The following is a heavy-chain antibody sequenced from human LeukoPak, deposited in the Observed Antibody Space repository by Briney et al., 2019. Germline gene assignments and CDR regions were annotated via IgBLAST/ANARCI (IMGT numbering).Heavy chain of an antibody. CDR2: IQDDESNK. CDR1: GFIFSSFG. CDR3: AEQMLERPHYYYMDV. V-gene: IGHV3-30*02. Sequence: GGSLRLSCAASGFIFSSFGMNWVRQAPGKGLEWVAFIQDDESNKFYADSVKGRFTISRDNSKNTLFLQMNSLRPEDTALYYCAEQMLERPHYYYMDVWGKGTTVTVSS. J-gene: IGHJ6*03. D-gene: IGHD3-10*02.